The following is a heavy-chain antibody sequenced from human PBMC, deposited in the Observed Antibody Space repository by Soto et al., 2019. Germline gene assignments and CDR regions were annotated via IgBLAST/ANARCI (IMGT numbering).Heavy chain of an antibody. CDR1: GYTFTSYG. CDR3: ARDIKIEWGRLAFFDY. J-gene: IGHJ4*02. Sequence: ASGKVSCKASGYTFTSYGISWVRQAPGRGLEWMGWISAYNGNTNYAQKLQGRVTMTTDTSTSTAYMELRSLRSDDTAVYYCARDIKIEWGRLAFFDYWGQGTLVTVSS. V-gene: IGHV1-18*01. D-gene: IGHD5-12*01. CDR2: ISAYNGNT.